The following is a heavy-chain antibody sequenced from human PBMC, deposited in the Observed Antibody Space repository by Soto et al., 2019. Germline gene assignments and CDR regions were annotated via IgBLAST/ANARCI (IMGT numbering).Heavy chain of an antibody. CDR3: VRDGCSTTTCVGGRMNAFDI. Sequence: SETLSLTCTVSGGSISSSSYYWGWIRQPPGKGLEWIGSIYYSGSTYYNPSLKSRVTISVDTSKNQFSLKLSSVTPEDTALYYCVRDGCSTTTCVGGRMNAFDIWGQGTVVTVSS. CDR2: IYYSGST. V-gene: IGHV4-39*02. J-gene: IGHJ3*02. CDR1: GGSISSSSYY. D-gene: IGHD2-2*01.